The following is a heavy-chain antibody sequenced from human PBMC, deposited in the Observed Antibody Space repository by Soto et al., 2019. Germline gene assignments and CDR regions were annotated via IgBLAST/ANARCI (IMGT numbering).Heavy chain of an antibody. Sequence: PGGSLRLSCAVSGFIFSSYSMTWVRQSPGKGLEWVSTISGSGGNTFNADSVKGRFTISRDNSKNTLFLQLNSLRAEDTAVYYCAVLKYGSSPARPVFDYWGQGTLVTVSS. CDR2: ISGSGGNT. J-gene: IGHJ4*02. CDR1: GFIFSSYS. CDR3: AVLKYGSSPARPVFDY. D-gene: IGHD6-6*01. V-gene: IGHV3-23*01.